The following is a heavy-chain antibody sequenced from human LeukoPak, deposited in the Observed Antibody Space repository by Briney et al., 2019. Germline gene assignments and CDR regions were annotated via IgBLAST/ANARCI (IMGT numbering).Heavy chain of an antibody. Sequence: SETLSLACAVYGGSFSGYYWSWIRQPPGKGLEWIGEINHSGSTNYNPSLKSRVTISVDTSKNQFSLKLSSVTAADTAVYFCARVGYSYVINDWSRTGLGAYPTKYYYHMDVWGKGTTVTVSS. CDR1: GGSFSGYY. D-gene: IGHD5-18*01. CDR2: INHSGST. J-gene: IGHJ6*03. CDR3: ARVGYSYVINDWSRTGLGAYPTKYYYHMDV. V-gene: IGHV4-34*01.